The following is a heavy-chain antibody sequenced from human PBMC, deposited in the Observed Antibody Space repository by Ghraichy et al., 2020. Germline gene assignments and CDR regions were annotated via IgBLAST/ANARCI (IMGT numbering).Heavy chain of an antibody. CDR3: AMWTGYIVATRFPGDY. V-gene: IGHV3-21*01. J-gene: IGHJ4*02. CDR2: ISSSSSYI. D-gene: IGHD5-12*01. CDR1: GFTFSSYS. Sequence: GGSLRLSCAASGFTFSSYSMNWVRQAPGKGLEWVSSISSSSSYIYYADSVKGRFTISRDNAKNSLYLQMNSLRAEDTAVYYCAMWTGYIVATRFPGDYWGQGTLVTVSS.